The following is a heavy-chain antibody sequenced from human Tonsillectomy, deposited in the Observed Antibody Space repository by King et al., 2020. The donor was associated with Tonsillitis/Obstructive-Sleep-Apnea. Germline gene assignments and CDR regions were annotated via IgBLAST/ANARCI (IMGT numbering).Heavy chain of an antibody. CDR3: AIIDRGLPQGSTWFLYSYMNF. J-gene: IGHJ6*03. CDR1: GGSFSGYH. V-gene: IGHV4-34*01. CDR2: IDHSGST. Sequence: VQLQQWGAGLLKPSETLSLTCAVYGGSFSGYHWSWIRQSPGKGLEWIGEIDHSGSTIYNPSLTSRVTISVDTSKNQFSLKLTSVTAADTAVYYCAIIDRGLPQGSTWFLYSYMNFGGNGTTVTVSS. D-gene: IGHD6-13*01.